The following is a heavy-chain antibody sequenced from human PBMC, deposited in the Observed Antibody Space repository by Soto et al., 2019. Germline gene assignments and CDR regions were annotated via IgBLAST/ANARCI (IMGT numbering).Heavy chain of an antibody. Sequence: SETLSLTCTVSGDSISNSDYYWNCIRQSPGKGLEWIASIDYSGSTYYNPSLKSRVIISADTSKNLFSLKLRSVTAADTAVYYCARDRAHFYESSGRLDLWGQGMLVTVSS. V-gene: IGHV4-30-4*01. D-gene: IGHD3-22*01. CDR1: GDSISNSDYY. J-gene: IGHJ4*02. CDR2: IDYSGST. CDR3: ARDRAHFYESSGRLDL.